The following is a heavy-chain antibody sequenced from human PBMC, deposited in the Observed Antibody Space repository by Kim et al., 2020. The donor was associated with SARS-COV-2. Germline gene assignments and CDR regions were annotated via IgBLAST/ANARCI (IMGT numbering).Heavy chain of an antibody. V-gene: IGHV3-21*01. D-gene: IGHD6-13*01. CDR3: YYGMDV. CDR2: ISSSSSYI. J-gene: IGHJ6*02. Sequence: GGSLRLSCAASGFTFSNYNMNWVRQAPGNGLEWVSSISSSSSYIYYADSVKGRFTISRDNAKNSLYLHNCARDSGSSWQYYFYYGMDVWGQGTTVTVSS. CDR1: GFTFSNYN.